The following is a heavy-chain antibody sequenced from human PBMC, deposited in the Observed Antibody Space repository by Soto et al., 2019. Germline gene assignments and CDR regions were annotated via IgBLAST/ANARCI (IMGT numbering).Heavy chain of an antibody. CDR3: AHHIVVVVAATHRSGWFDP. Sequence: QITLKESGPTLVKPTQTLTLTCTFSGFSLSTSGVGVGWIRQPPGKAPEWLALIYWDDDKLYSPSLTSRLTITKDTSKNQVVLTMTNMDPVDTATYYCAHHIVVVVAATHRSGWFDPWGQGTLVTVSS. J-gene: IGHJ5*02. CDR1: GFSLSTSGVG. CDR2: IYWDDDK. V-gene: IGHV2-5*02. D-gene: IGHD2-15*01.